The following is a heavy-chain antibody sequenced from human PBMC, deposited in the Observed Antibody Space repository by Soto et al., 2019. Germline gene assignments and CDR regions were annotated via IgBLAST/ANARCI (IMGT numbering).Heavy chain of an antibody. D-gene: IGHD3-22*01. CDR1: GFTFSSYA. J-gene: IGHJ4*02. CDR2: ISGSGGST. Sequence: EVQLLESGGGLVQPGGSLRLSCAASGFTFSSYAMSWVRQAPGKGLEWVSAISGSGGSTYYADSVKGRFTISRDNSKNTLYLQMNSLRAEDTAVYYCANPYYYDSSGYSDYWGQGTLVTVSS. V-gene: IGHV3-23*01. CDR3: ANPYYYDSSGYSDY.